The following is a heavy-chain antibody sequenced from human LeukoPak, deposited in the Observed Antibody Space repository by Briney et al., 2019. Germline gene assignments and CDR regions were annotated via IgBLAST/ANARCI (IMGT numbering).Heavy chain of an antibody. J-gene: IGHJ1*01. Sequence: SCKASGGTFSSYAMSWVRQAPGKGLEWVSAISGSGGSTYYADSVKGRFTISRDNSKNTLYLQMNSLRAEDTAVYYCAKDLKYYDSSGCLQHWGQGTLVTVSS. CDR1: GGTFSSYA. CDR3: AKDLKYYDSSGCLQH. CDR2: ISGSGGST. D-gene: IGHD3-22*01. V-gene: IGHV3-23*01.